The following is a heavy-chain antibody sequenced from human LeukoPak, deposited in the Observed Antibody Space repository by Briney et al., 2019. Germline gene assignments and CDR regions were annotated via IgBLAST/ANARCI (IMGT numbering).Heavy chain of an antibody. V-gene: IGHV4-34*01. D-gene: IGHD3-10*01. Sequence: SETLSLTCAVYGGSFSGYSWNWIRQPPVKGLEWIGEINHSGGTNYNPSLKSRVTISVDTSKKQFSLKLSSVTAADTAVYYCARRVDYYGVWGQGTLVTVSS. J-gene: IGHJ4*02. CDR2: INHSGGT. CDR3: ARRVDYYGV. CDR1: GGSFSGYS.